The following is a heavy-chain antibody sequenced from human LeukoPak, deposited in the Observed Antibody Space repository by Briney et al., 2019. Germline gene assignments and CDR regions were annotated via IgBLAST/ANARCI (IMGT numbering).Heavy chain of an antibody. CDR3: ARVDDSIGYYHFDY. J-gene: IGHJ4*02. D-gene: IGHD3-22*01. CDR1: GGTFSSYT. V-gene: IGHV1-69*02. Sequence: SLKSSCKTSGGTFSSYTICCVRQAPGEGLEWIGKIIPILGIAHYAQKFQGRVTITADKPTSTAYLELSSLRSEDTAVYYCARVDDSIGYYHFDYWGQGRLVTVSS. CDR2: IIPILGIA.